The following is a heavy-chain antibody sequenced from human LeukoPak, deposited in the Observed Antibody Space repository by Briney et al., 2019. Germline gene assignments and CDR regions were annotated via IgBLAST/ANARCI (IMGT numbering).Heavy chain of an antibody. CDR1: GYTFTGYY. CDR2: INPNSGGT. Sequence: ASVKVSCKASGYTFTGYYMHWVRQAPGQGLEWMGWINPNSGGTNYAQKFQGRVTMTRDTSISTAYMELSRLISDDTAVYYCARVPFRYYVFDYGGQGTLVTVSS. V-gene: IGHV1-2*02. CDR3: ARVPFRYYVFDY. J-gene: IGHJ4*02. D-gene: IGHD2/OR15-2a*01.